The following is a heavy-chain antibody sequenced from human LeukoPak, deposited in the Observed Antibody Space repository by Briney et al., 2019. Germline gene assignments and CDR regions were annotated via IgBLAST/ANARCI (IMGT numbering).Heavy chain of an antibody. V-gene: IGHV1-8*01. CDR2: MNANSGDT. CDR3: ARGGTYLPFGY. Sequence: GASVEVSCKASGYTFTSYDINWVRQATGRGLEWMGWMNANSGDTGYAQNFQGRVTMTRNTSISTAYMELSSLRSEDTAIYYCARGGTYLPFGYWGQGTLVTVSS. CDR1: GYTFTSYD. J-gene: IGHJ4*02. D-gene: IGHD3-10*01.